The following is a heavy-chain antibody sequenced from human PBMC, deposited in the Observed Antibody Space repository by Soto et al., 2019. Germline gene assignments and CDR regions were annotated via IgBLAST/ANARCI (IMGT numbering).Heavy chain of an antibody. J-gene: IGHJ4*02. CDR3: AREDPRSGVY. CDR1: AGSLSNTRYY. V-gene: IGHV4-39*07. CDR2: IYHSGST. Sequence: SATVSLTCPVSAGSLSNTRYYGGWIRQSPGKGLEWIGSIYHSGSTYYNPSLKSRVTISVDTSKNQFSLKLSSVTAADTAVYYCAREDPRSGVYWGQGTLVTFSS. D-gene: IGHD6-25*01.